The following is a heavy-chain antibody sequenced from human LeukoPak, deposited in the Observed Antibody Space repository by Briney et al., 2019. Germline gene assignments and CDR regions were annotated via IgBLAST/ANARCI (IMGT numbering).Heavy chain of an antibody. J-gene: IGHJ4*02. D-gene: IGHD4-23*01. CDR2: ISSSSSYI. Sequence: KPGGSLRLSCAASGFTFSSYSMNWVRQAPGKGLAWVSSISSSSSYIYYADSVKGRFTISRDNAKNSLYLQMNSLRAEDTAVYYCARDNSLTPVDYWGQGTLVTVSS. V-gene: IGHV3-21*01. CDR3: ARDNSLTPVDY. CDR1: GFTFSSYS.